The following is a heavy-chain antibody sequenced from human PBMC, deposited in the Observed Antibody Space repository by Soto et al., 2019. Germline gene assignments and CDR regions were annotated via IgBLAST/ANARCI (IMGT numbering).Heavy chain of an antibody. J-gene: IGHJ4*02. D-gene: IGHD6-6*01. CDR2: ISYDGSNK. CDR3: AKAGSSSSGPTEYFDY. V-gene: IGHV3-30*18. Sequence: GGSLRLSCAASGFTFSSYGMHWVRQAPGKGLEWVAVISYDGSNKYYADSVKGRFTISRDNSKNTLYLQMNSLRAEDTAVYYCAKAGSSSSGPTEYFDYWGQGTLVTVSS. CDR1: GFTFSSYG.